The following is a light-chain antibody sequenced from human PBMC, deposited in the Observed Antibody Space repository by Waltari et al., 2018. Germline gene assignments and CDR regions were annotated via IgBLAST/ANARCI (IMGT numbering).Light chain of an antibody. Sequence: QSVLTQPPSVSAAPGQKVTIYCSGSVSNIGNYYVSWYHQLPGAAPKPLIYDHNKRPSGIPDRFSASKSGTSATLGITGLQIGDEADYYCATWDNSLREVVFGGGTKLTVL. V-gene: IGLV1-51*01. CDR2: DHN. CDR3: ATWDNSLREVV. CDR1: VSNIGNYY. J-gene: IGLJ2*01.